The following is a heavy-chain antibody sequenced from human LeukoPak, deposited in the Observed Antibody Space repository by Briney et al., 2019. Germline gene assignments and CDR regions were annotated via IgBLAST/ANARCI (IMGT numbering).Heavy chain of an antibody. CDR2: MNPNSGGT. D-gene: IGHD3-22*01. V-gene: IGHV1-2*02. CDR1: GYIFSDYY. Sequence: ASVKVSCKGSGYIFSDYYLHWVRQPPGQGLERMGCMNPNSGGTNNAQEFQGRITMTGATSTAYLELSRLGSDDSAVDYCAAEVGSTVIVGEDAFDRWGQPTTVTVPS. CDR3: AAEVGSTVIVGEDAFDR. J-gene: IGHJ3*01.